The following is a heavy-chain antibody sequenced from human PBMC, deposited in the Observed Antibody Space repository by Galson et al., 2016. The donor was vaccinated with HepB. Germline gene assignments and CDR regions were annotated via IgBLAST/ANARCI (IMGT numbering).Heavy chain of an antibody. CDR1: GGSISSSSDY. D-gene: IGHD1-1*01. Sequence: LSLTCTVSGGSISSSSDYWGWIRQPPGKGLEWIGNIYYSGSTYYNPSLKSRVTISVDTSKNQFSLKLSSVTAADTAVYYCLAGTGGWFDPPGQGTLVTVSS. CDR2: IYYSGST. V-gene: IGHV4-39*07. CDR3: LAGTGGWFDP. J-gene: IGHJ5*02.